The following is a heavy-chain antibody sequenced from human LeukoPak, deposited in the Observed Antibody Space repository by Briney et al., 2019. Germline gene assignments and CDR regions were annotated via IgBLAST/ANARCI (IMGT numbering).Heavy chain of an antibody. CDR2: IKQDGSEK. CDR3: ARADSGQLAPPSDP. D-gene: IGHD6-6*01. Sequence: PGGSLRLSCAASGFTFSSYWMSWVRQAPGKGLEWVANIKQDGSEKYYVDSVKGRFTISRDNAKNSLYLQMNSLRAEDTAVYYCARADSGQLAPPSDPWGQGTLVTVSS. CDR1: GFTFSSYW. V-gene: IGHV3-7*01. J-gene: IGHJ5*02.